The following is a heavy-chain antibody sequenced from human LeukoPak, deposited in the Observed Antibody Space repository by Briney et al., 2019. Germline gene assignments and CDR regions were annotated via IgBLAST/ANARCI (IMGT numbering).Heavy chain of an antibody. V-gene: IGHV3-23*01. CDR1: GFTFSRYA. CDR3: ARERYAFDI. J-gene: IGHJ3*02. Sequence: GGSLRLSCAASGFTFSRYAMSWVRQTPGKGLEWVSGMTSTGGNTYYADSVKGRFTISRDNSKNTLYLQMNSLRAEDTAVYYCARERYAFDIWGQGTMVTVSS. CDR2: MTSTGGNT.